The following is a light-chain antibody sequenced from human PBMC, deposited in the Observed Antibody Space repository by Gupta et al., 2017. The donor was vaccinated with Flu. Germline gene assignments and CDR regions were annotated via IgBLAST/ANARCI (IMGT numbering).Light chain of an antibody. V-gene: IGKV1-16*02. CDR1: QAIAYH. CDR3: QQYKNDPYT. J-gene: IGKJ2*01. Sequence: DIQMTQSPSSLSASIGDRVTITCRASQAIAYHLAWSQQKPGEAPKSLIYAASSLHSGVPSKFSGSGSETDFTLTISNLQPEDFATYYCQQYKNDPYTFGQGTKLEIK. CDR2: AAS.